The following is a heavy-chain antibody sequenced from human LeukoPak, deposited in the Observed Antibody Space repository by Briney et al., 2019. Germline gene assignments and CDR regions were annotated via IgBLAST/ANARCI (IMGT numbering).Heavy chain of an antibody. J-gene: IGHJ4*02. CDR1: GFNFRDHW. CDR2: IKNDGSET. D-gene: IGHD6-19*01. Sequence: GGSLRLSCAVSGFNFRDHWMDWVRQAPGKGLEWVGHIKNDGSETYYLDSLKGRFSISRDSTNNALYLQMNSLRVEDTAVYYCAKNNGWFHLAQWGQGALVTVSS. CDR3: AKNNGWFHLAQ. V-gene: IGHV3-7*03.